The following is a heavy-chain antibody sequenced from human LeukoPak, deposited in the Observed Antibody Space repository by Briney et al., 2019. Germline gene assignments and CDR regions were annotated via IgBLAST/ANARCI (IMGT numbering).Heavy chain of an antibody. Sequence: ASVKVSCTASGYTFTSYDINWVRQATGQGLEWMGWMNPNSGNTGYAQKFQGRVTMTRNTSISTAYMELSSLRSEDTAVYYCARARSFRRITIFGVVIPYGTDVWGQGTTVTVSS. J-gene: IGHJ6*02. CDR3: ARARSFRRITIFGVVIPYGTDV. CDR2: MNPNSGNT. V-gene: IGHV1-8*01. D-gene: IGHD3-3*01. CDR1: GYTFTSYD.